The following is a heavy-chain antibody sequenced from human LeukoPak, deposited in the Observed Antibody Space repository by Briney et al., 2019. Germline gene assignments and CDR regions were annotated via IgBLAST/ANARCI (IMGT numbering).Heavy chain of an antibody. CDR3: AREDSSGPGRNYMDV. CDR2: INTNTGNP. V-gene: IGHV7-4-1*02. CDR1: GYTFTNYA. D-gene: IGHD6-19*01. Sequence: ASVKVSCKASGYTFTNYAMNWVRQAPGQGLEWMGWINTNTGNPTYAQGFTGRFVFSLDTSVSTAYLQISSLKAEDTAVYYCAREDSSGPGRNYMDVWGKGTTVTVSS. J-gene: IGHJ6*03.